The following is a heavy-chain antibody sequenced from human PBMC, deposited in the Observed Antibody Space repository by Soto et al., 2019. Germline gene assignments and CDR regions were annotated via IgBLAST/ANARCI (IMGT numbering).Heavy chain of an antibody. J-gene: IGHJ4*02. CDR3: ARDRVGGNYFDH. D-gene: IGHD3-16*01. V-gene: IGHV3-30-3*01. CDR2: ISYDGSIK. CDR1: GFTFSSYV. Sequence: QVQLVESGGGVVQPGRSLRLSCAASGFTFSSYVMHWVRKATGKGLEWVAVISYDGSIKYYADSVKGRFTISRDNSKNTLYLQMNSLRAQDTAVFYCARDRVGGNYFDHWGQELLITVSS.